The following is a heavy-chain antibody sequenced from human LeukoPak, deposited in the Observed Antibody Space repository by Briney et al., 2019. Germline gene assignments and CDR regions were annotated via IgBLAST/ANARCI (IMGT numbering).Heavy chain of an antibody. J-gene: IGHJ4*02. CDR2: IIPIFGTA. Sequence: SAKVSCKASGGTFSSYAISWVRQAPGQGLEWMGGIIPIFGTANYAQKFQGRVTITTDESTSTAYMELSSLRAEDTAVYYCARVRYYYDSSGPIDYWGQGTLVTVSS. V-gene: IGHV1-69*05. CDR3: ARVRYYYDSSGPIDY. CDR1: GGTFSSYA. D-gene: IGHD3-22*01.